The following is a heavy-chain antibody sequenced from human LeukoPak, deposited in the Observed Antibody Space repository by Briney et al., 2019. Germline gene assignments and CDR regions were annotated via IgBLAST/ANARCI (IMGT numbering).Heavy chain of an antibody. CDR1: GFTFSSYS. J-gene: IGHJ4*02. Sequence: GGSLRLSCAASGFTFSSYSMNWVRQAPGKGLEWVSSISSSSSYTYYADSVKGRFTISRDNAKNSLYLQMNSLRAEDTAVYYCARDLGDYWGQGTLVTVSS. V-gene: IGHV3-21*01. CDR3: ARDLGDY. CDR2: ISSSSSYT.